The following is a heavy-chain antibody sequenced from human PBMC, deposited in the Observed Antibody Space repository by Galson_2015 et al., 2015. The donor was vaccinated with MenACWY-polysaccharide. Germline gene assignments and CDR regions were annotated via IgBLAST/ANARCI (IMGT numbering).Heavy chain of an antibody. Sequence: SLRLSCAASGFTFSTYWMHWVRHAPGKGLGWVSRIKSDGSGTNYADSVKGRFTISRDNAKNTLYLQMNSLRAEDTALYYCARGYSAYDWGQGTLVTVSA. V-gene: IGHV3-74*01. D-gene: IGHD5-12*01. J-gene: IGHJ4*02. CDR3: ARGYSAYD. CDR2: IKSDGSGT. CDR1: GFTFSTYW.